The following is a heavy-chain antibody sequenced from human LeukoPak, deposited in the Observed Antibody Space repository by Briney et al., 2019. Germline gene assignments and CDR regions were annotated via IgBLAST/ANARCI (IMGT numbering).Heavy chain of an antibody. D-gene: IGHD2-21*02. Sequence: SETLSLTRTVSGDSLRKSTFYWVWIRQPPGKGLEWIGSIYYSGGADYNPSLQSRVTISVGTSKNEFSLKVRSVTAADTAVYFCARTHCEGDCFSAIRYWGQGTPVTVSS. CDR2: IYYSGGA. V-gene: IGHV4-39*07. CDR1: GDSLRKSTFY. CDR3: ARTHCEGDCFSAIRY. J-gene: IGHJ4*02.